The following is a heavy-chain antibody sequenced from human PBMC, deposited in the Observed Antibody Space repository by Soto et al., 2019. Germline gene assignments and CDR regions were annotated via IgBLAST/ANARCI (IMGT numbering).Heavy chain of an antibody. J-gene: IGHJ6*03. CDR1: GGSISRYY. V-gene: IGHV4-59*12. Sequence: SETLSLTCTVSGGSISRYYWTWIRQSPGKGLEWIGNIYYTGSTNYSPSLKSRVTISVDTSKTQFSLKLSSVTAADTAVYYCARGLVATITLYYYYYMDVWDKGTTVTVSS. CDR2: IYYTGST. CDR3: ARGLVATITLYYYYYMDV. D-gene: IGHD5-12*01.